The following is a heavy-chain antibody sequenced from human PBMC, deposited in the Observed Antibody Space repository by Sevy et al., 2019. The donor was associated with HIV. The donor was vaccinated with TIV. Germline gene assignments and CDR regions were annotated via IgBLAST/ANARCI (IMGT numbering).Heavy chain of an antibody. D-gene: IGHD4-4*01. CDR2: INPNSGGT. V-gene: IGHV1-2*02. CDR3: ARAYSLSNNWLDP. J-gene: IGHJ5*02. CDR1: GYTFTGYY. Sequence: ASVKVSCKASGYTFTGYYMHWVRQAPGQGLEWMGWINPNSGGTNYAQKFQGRVTMTRDTSISTAYMELSRLRSDDTAVYYCARAYSLSNNWLDPWGQGTLVTVSS.